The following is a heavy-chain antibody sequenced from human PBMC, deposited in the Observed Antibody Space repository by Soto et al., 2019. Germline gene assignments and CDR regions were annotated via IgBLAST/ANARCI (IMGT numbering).Heavy chain of an antibody. J-gene: IGHJ4*02. Sequence: SETLSLTCTVSGGSISSYYWSWIRPPPGKGLEWIGYIYYSGSTNYNPSLKSRVTISVDTSKNQFSLKLSSVTAADTAVYYCASSYYYDSSGYYGGDYFDYWGQGTLVTVSS. D-gene: IGHD3-22*01. CDR1: GGSISSYY. CDR2: IYYSGST. V-gene: IGHV4-59*01. CDR3: ASSYYYDSSGYYGGDYFDY.